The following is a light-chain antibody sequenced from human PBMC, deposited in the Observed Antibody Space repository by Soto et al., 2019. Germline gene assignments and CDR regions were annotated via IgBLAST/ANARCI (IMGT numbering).Light chain of an antibody. Sequence: DIQLTQSPSSLSASVGDTVTITCRASDRISNYLNWYQQKPGKAPTLLIFGASSLQSGVPSRFSGSGSGTDFTLTISSLEPEDFATYFCQQGYSAREGLTFGGGTKVEIK. CDR2: GAS. J-gene: IGKJ4*01. CDR1: DRISNY. V-gene: IGKV1-39*01. CDR3: QQGYSAREGLT.